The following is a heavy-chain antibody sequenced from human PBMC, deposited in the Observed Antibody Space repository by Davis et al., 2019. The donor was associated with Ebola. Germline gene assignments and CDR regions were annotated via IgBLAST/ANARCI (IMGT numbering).Heavy chain of an antibody. CDR3: ARDVSSFGATIYYFDC. CDR2: IYYSGST. V-gene: IGHV4-59*01. J-gene: IGHJ4*02. CDR1: GGSISSYY. D-gene: IGHD3-3*02. Sequence: SETLSLTCTVSGGSISSYYWSWIRQPPGKGLEWIGYIYYSGSTKNNPSLKSRVTISVDTSKNQFSLKLSSVTTADTAVYYCARDVSSFGATIYYFDCWGQGTLVTVSS.